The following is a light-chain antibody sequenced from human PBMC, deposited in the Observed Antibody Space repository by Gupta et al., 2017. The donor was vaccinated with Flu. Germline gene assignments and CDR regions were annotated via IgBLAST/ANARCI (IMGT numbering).Light chain of an antibody. V-gene: IGLV1-44*01. CDR2: SNN. CDR1: TSNIGSNI. J-gene: IGLJ3*02. Sequence: QSVLTQPPSASWTPGQRVTISCSGGTSNIGSNIVSWFQQLPGTAPRLVIYSNNERPSGVPDRFSGSKSGTSASLAISGLQAEDEADFYCAAWDDSLNGWVFGGGTKLTVL. CDR3: AAWDDSLNGWV.